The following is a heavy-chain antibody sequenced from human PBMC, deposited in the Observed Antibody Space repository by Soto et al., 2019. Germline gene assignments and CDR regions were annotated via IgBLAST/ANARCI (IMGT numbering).Heavy chain of an antibody. CDR3: AIVMASMQNLFDP. CDR1: GGSISRIDYF. D-gene: IGHD5-12*01. Sequence: SATLSLTGSVSGGSISRIDYFWRWIRQPPGKGLEWIGFIYHTGTTYYNPSLRSRVTIAIDTSKRQFSMKLNSVTAADTAVYYCAIVMASMQNLFDPWCQGPLV. J-gene: IGHJ5*02. CDR2: IYHTGTT. V-gene: IGHV4-30-4*01.